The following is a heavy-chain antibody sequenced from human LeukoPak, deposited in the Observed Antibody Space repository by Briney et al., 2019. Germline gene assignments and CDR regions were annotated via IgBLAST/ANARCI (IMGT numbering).Heavy chain of an antibody. CDR2: ISGSGGST. Sequence: GSLRLSCAASGFTFSSYAMSWVRQAPGKGLEWVSAISGSGGSTYYADSVKGRFTISRDNSKNTLYLQMNSLRAEDTAVYYCAKDRADYVWGSYRPNWFDPWGQGTLVTVSS. CDR1: GFTFSSYA. D-gene: IGHD3-16*02. V-gene: IGHV3-23*01. CDR3: AKDRADYVWGSYRPNWFDP. J-gene: IGHJ5*02.